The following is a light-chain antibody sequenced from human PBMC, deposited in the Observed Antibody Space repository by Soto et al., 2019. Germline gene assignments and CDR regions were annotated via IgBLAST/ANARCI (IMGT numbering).Light chain of an antibody. CDR3: HQYNSYSPWT. Sequence: DVLMTQFPSTLSASVGDRVTITCRASQSINIWVAWYQQRPGKAPKLLIYDASSLERGVPSRFSGSGSGTECTITISSLQPDDFATYYCHQYNSYSPWTFGQGTKVDIK. J-gene: IGKJ1*01. CDR1: QSINIW. CDR2: DAS. V-gene: IGKV1-5*01.